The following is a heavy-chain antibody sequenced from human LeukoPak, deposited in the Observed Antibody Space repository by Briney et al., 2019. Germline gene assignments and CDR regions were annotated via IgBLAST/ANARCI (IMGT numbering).Heavy chain of an antibody. CDR2: INPSGGST. J-gene: IGHJ6*03. D-gene: IGHD2-21*02. CDR1: GYTFTSYY. Sequence: GASVKVSCKASGYTFTSYYMHWVRQAPGQGLEWMGIINPSGGSTSYAQKFQGRVTMTRDMSTSTVYMELSSLRFEDTAVYYCARTREVCRGGDCYTDYYYYMDVWGKGTTVTVSS. V-gene: IGHV1-46*01. CDR3: ARTREVCRGGDCYTDYYYYMDV.